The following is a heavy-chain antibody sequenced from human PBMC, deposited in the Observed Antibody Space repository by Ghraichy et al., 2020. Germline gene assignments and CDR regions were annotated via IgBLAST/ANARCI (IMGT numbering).Heavy chain of an antibody. CDR3: AKDLAFWSGYHYYYYGMDV. D-gene: IGHD3-3*01. CDR1: GFTFSSYG. Sequence: GSLRLSCAASGFTFSSYGMHWVRQAPGKGLEWVAVISYDGSNKYYADSVKGRFTISRDNSKNTLYLQMNSLRAEDTAVYYCAKDLAFWSGYHYYYYGMDVWGQGTTVTVSS. J-gene: IGHJ6*02. CDR2: ISYDGSNK. V-gene: IGHV3-30*18.